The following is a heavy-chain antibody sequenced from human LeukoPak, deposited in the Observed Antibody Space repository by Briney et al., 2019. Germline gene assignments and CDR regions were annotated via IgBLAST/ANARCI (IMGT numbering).Heavy chain of an antibody. CDR3: ARIGYGVSFDY. Sequence: GGSLRLSCAASGFTFSSYAMSWVRQAPGKGLEWVSAISGSGGSTYYADSVKGRFTISRDNAKNSLYLQMNSLRAEDTAVYYCARIGYGVSFDYWGQGTLVTVSS. J-gene: IGHJ4*02. CDR1: GFTFSSYA. V-gene: IGHV3-23*01. CDR2: ISGSGGST. D-gene: IGHD4/OR15-4a*01.